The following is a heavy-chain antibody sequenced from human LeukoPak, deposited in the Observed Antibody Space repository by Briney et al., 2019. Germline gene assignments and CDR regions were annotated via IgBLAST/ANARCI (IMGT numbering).Heavy chain of an antibody. J-gene: IGHJ4*02. CDR3: ARGISGYYYDSSGYYFPFDY. CDR2: INSDGSST. CDR1: GFTFRSYW. Sequence: GGSLRLSCAASGFTFRSYWMHWVRQAPGKGLVWVSRINSDGSSTSYADSVKGRYTISRDNAKNTLYLQMNSLGAEDTAVYYCARGISGYYYDSSGYYFPFDYWGQGTLVTVSS. D-gene: IGHD3-22*01. V-gene: IGHV3-74*01.